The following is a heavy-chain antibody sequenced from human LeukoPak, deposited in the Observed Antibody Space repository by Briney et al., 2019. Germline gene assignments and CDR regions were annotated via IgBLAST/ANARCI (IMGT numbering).Heavy chain of an antibody. J-gene: IGHJ4*02. D-gene: IGHD2-2*01. CDR2: ISYDGSNK. CDR3: ARDCPYQVVPAPPLYYFDY. V-gene: IGHV3-30-3*01. CDR1: GFTFSSYA. Sequence: GGSLRLSCGASGFTFSSYAMHWVRQAPGKGLEWVAVISYDGSNKYYADSVKGRFTISRDNSKNTLYLQMNSLRAEDTAVYYCARDCPYQVVPAPPLYYFDYWGQGTLVTVSS.